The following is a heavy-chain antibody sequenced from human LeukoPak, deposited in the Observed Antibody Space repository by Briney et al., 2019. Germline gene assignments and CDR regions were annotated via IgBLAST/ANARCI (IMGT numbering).Heavy chain of an antibody. D-gene: IGHD6-13*01. CDR1: GYTFTSYD. J-gene: IGHJ6*02. Sequence: ASVKVSCKASGYTFTSYDINWVRQATGQGLEWMGWMNPNSGNTGYAQKFQGRVTMTRSTSISTAYMELSSLRSEDTAVYYCARVSSYSSSWYYYYGMDVWGQGTTVTVSS. CDR2: MNPNSGNT. V-gene: IGHV1-8*01. CDR3: ARVSSYSSSWYYYYGMDV.